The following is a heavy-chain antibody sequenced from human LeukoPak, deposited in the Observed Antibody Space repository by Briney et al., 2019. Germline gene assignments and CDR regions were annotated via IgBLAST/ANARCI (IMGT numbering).Heavy chain of an antibody. Sequence: GGSLRLSCAAAGFIFSSYAMTWVRQAPGKGLEWVSAISASGGSTYYADSWKGRFTISRDNSKNTLYLQMNSLRAEDTAVYYCAKGGYSSSWFDHYFDYWGQGTLVTVSS. V-gene: IGHV3-23*01. CDR3: AKGGYSSSWFDHYFDY. D-gene: IGHD6-13*01. J-gene: IGHJ4*02. CDR2: ISASGGST. CDR1: GFIFSSYA.